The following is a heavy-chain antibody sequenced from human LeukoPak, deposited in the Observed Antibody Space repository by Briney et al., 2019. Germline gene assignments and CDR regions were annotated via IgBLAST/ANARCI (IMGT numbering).Heavy chain of an antibody. V-gene: IGHV4-39*07. CDR1: GGSISSISSRNYY. D-gene: IGHD7-27*01. CDR3: ARGRSNWGYSYFDL. J-gene: IGHJ2*01. Sequence: NPSQTLSLTCTVSGGSISSISSRNYYWGWIRQPPGKGLEWIGTIYYTGTTYDNLSLKSRVTISVDTSQNQFSLKLSSVTAADTAVYHCARGRSNWGYSYFDLWGRGTLVTVSS. CDR2: IYYTGTT.